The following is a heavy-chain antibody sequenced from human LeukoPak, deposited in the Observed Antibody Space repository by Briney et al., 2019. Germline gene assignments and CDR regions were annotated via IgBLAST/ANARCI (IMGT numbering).Heavy chain of an antibody. CDR1: GDSISGYF. Sequence: SETLSLTCTVSGDSISGYFWTWIRQPPGKELEWIGNIYSGGSTNYNPYLKSRLTISVDTSKNQFSLDLSSVTAADTAVYYCTTRKAAVGHFDYWGQGTLVTVSS. D-gene: IGHD6-13*01. J-gene: IGHJ4*02. CDR3: TTRKAAVGHFDY. V-gene: IGHV4-59*01. CDR2: IYSGGST.